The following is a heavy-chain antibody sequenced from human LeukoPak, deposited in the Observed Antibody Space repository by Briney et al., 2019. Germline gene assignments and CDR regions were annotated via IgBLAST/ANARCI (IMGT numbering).Heavy chain of an antibody. J-gene: IGHJ5*02. D-gene: IGHD1-14*01. CDR1: GFTFSSYA. CDR2: ISGSGGST. V-gene: IGHV3-23*01. CDR3: AKVWVYGRRNQQNWFDP. Sequence: GGSLRLSCAASGFTFSSYAMSWVRQAPGKGLEWVSAISGSGGSTYYADSVKGRFTISRDNSKNTLYLQMNSLRAEDTAVYYCAKVWVYGRRNQQNWFDPWGQGTLVTVSS.